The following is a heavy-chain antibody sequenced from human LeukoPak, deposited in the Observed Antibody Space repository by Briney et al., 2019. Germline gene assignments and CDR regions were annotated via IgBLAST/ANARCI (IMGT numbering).Heavy chain of an antibody. CDR2: ISTSGGST. J-gene: IGHJ6*02. CDR1: GSTFSNYA. CDR3: AKVLYRLQYSSSWSGMDV. V-gene: IGHV3-23*01. Sequence: GGSLRLSCAASGSTFSNYAMNWVRQAPGKGLEWVSAISTSGGSTYYTDSVKGRFTISRDNSRNTLYLQMNSLRAEDTAVYYCAKVLYRLQYSSSWSGMDVWGQGTTVTVSS. D-gene: IGHD6-13*01.